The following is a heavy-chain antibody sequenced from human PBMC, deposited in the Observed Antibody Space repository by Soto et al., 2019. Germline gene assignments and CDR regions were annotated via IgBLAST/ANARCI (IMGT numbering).Heavy chain of an antibody. Sequence: GGSLRLSCAASGFTFSSYGMHWVRQAPGKGLEWAAVISYDGSNKYYADSVKGRFTISRDNSKNTLYLQMNSLRAEDTAVYYCAKEHIVVVTAILSDNGGFDYWGQGTLVTVSS. CDR1: GFTFSSYG. V-gene: IGHV3-30*18. D-gene: IGHD2-21*02. CDR2: ISYDGSNK. CDR3: AKEHIVVVTAILSDNGGFDY. J-gene: IGHJ4*02.